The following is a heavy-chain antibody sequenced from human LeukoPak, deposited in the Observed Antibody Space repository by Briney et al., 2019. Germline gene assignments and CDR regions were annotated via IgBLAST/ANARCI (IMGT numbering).Heavy chain of an antibody. Sequence: GGSLRLSCAASGFTFSNYAFHWVRQAPGKGQERVAVMSYDGINKYYRDSVKGRFTISRDISKSTLYLQMNSLISEDTAVYYCARGYCTTTSCYIDYWGQGSLVTVSS. CDR2: MSYDGINK. D-gene: IGHD2-2*02. CDR1: GFTFSNYA. CDR3: ARGYCTTTSCYIDY. V-gene: IGHV3-30*04. J-gene: IGHJ4*02.